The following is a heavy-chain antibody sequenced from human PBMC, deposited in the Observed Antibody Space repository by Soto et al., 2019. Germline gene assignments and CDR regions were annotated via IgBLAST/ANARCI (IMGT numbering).Heavy chain of an antibody. V-gene: IGHV1-8*01. CDR3: ARALDIVVVAANVWFDP. CDR1: GYTFTRYD. Sequence: QVQLVQSGAEVKKPGASVKVSCKASGYTFTRYDINWVRQATGQGLEWMGWMNPNSGNTGYAQKFQGRVTMTRNTSISTAYMELSSLRSEDTAVYYCARALDIVVVAANVWFDPWGQGTLVTVSS. J-gene: IGHJ5*02. CDR2: MNPNSGNT. D-gene: IGHD2-15*01.